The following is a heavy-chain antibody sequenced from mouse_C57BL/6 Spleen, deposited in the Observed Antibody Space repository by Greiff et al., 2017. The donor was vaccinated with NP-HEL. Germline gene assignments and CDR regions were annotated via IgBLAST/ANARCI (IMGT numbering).Heavy chain of an antibody. CDR1: GYAFSSSW. Sequence: VKLMESGPELVKPGASVKISCKASGYAFSSSWMNWVKQRPGKGLEWIGRIYPGDGDTNYNGKFKGKATLTADKSSSTAYMQLSSLTSEDSAVYFCARAGPHYYAMDYWGQGTSVTVSS. V-gene: IGHV1-82*01. CDR3: ARAGPHYYAMDY. J-gene: IGHJ4*01. CDR2: IYPGDGDT.